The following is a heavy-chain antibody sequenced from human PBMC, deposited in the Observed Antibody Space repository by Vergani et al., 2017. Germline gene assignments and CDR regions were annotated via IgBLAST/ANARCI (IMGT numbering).Heavy chain of an antibody. V-gene: IGHV3-48*01. Sequence: EVQLLESGGGLVQPGGSLRLSCAASGFTFSTYAMTWVRQAPGKGLEWVSFISSSSTTISYADSVKGRFTISRDNGEYSLYLQMNSLRAEDTAVYFCARGTPGYQGGDRRFDPWGQGTLVTVSS. D-gene: IGHD5-12*01. J-gene: IGHJ5*02. CDR3: ARGTPGYQGGDRRFDP. CDR2: ISSSSTTI. CDR1: GFTFSTYA.